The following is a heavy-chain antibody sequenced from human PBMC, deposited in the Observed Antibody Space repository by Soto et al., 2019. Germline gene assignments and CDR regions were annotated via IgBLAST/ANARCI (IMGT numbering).Heavy chain of an antibody. CDR3: ARLSVDDYGDYGFDY. J-gene: IGHJ4*02. CDR2: MWYDGSNK. D-gene: IGHD4-17*01. CDR1: GFTFSSYG. V-gene: IGHV3-33*01. Sequence: PGGSLRLSCAASGFTFSSYGMHWVRQAPGKGLEWVAVMWYDGSNKYYADSVKGRFTISRDNSKNTLYLQMNSLRAEDTAVYYCARLSVDDYGDYGFDYWGQGTLVTVSS.